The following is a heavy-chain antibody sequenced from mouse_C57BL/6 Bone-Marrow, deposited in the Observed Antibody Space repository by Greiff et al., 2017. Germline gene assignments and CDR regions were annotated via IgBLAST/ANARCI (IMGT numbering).Heavy chain of an antibody. CDR3: ASESEYYGYFDY. J-gene: IGHJ2*01. CDR2: ISDGGSYT. CDR1: GFTFSSYA. Sequence: DVQLVESGGGLVKPGGSLKLSCAASGFTFSSYAMSWVRQTPEKRLEWVATISDGGSYTYYPDNVKGRFTISRDNAKNNLYLQMSHLKSEDTAMYYCASESEYYGYFDYGGQGTTLTVSS. V-gene: IGHV5-4*01. D-gene: IGHD1-1*01.